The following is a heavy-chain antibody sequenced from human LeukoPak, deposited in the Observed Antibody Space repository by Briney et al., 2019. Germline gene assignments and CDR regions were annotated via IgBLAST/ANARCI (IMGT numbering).Heavy chain of an antibody. V-gene: IGHV3-21*01. CDR3: AVGPNSSGPVDY. CDR2: ISSSSSYI. J-gene: IGHJ4*02. D-gene: IGHD6-19*01. CDR1: GFTFSSYS. Sequence: GGSLRLSCAASGFTFSSYSMNWVRQAPGKGLEWVSSISSSSSYIYYADSVKGRFTISRDNAKNSLYLQMNSLRAEDTAVYYCAVGPNSSGPVDYWGQGTPVTVSS.